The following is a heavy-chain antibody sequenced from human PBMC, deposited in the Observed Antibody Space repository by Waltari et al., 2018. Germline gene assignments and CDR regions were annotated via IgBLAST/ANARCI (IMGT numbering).Heavy chain of an antibody. D-gene: IGHD3-22*01. Sequence: GSLRLSCAASGFTFSSYWMSWVRQAPGKGLEWVANIKQDGSEKYYVDSVKGRFTISRDNAKNSLYLQMNSLRAEDTAVYYCAKARGWLLPSYFDYWGQGTLVTVSS. CDR2: IKQDGSEK. V-gene: IGHV3-7*01. J-gene: IGHJ4*02. CDR1: GFTFSSYW. CDR3: AKARGWLLPSYFDY.